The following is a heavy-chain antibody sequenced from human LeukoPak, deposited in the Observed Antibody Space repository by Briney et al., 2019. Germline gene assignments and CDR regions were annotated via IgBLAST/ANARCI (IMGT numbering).Heavy chain of an antibody. CDR2: IIPIFGTA. D-gene: IGHD2-21*02. CDR3: ARAKTNIVVVTARPYYFDY. J-gene: IGHJ4*02. Sequence: ASVKVSCKSSGYTFTSYAMNWVRQAPGQGLEWMGGIIPIFGTANYAQKFQGRVTITADKSTSTAYMELSSLRSEDTAVYYCARAKTNIVVVTARPYYFDYWGQGTLVTVSS. CDR1: GYTFTSYA. V-gene: IGHV1-69*06.